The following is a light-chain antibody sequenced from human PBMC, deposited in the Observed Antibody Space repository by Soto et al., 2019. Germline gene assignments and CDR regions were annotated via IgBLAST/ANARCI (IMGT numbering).Light chain of an antibody. Sequence: QAVLTQPPSASGSPGQSVTISCTGTSSDLGGYNYVSWYQQHPGKAPKLMIYEVSKRPSGVPDRFSGSKSGNTASLTVSGLQAEEEADYYCSSHADNNNVLFGGGTKLTVL. V-gene: IGLV2-8*01. CDR2: EVS. CDR1: SSDLGGYNY. J-gene: IGLJ2*01. CDR3: SSHADNNNVL.